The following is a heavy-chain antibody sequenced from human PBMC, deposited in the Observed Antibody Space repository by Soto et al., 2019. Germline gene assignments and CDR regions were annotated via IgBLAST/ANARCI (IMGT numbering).Heavy chain of an antibody. D-gene: IGHD6-19*01. J-gene: IGHJ4*02. CDR1: GFTFSSYS. V-gene: IGHV3-48*02. CDR2: ISSSSSPI. CDR3: ASGGSGSRHLAY. Sequence: PGGSLRLSCAASGFTFSSYSMNWVRQAPGKGLEWVSYISSSSSPIYYADSVKGRFTISRDNAKNSVHLQMNSLRDEDTAVYYCASGGSGSRHLAYWGQGTLVTVSS.